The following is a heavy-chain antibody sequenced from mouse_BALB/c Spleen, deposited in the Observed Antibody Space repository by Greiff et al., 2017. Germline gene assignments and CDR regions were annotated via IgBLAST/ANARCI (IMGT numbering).Heavy chain of an antibody. V-gene: IGHV1S81*02. CDR2: INPSNGGT. Sequence: VKLQQSGAELVKPGASVKLSCKASGYTFTSYYMYWVKQRPGQGLEWIGEINPSNGGTNFNEKFKSKATLTVDKSSSTAYMQLSSLTSEDSAVYYCTRGDYGNPYYYAMDYWGLGTSVTVSS. J-gene: IGHJ4*01. D-gene: IGHD2-1*01. CDR1: GYTFTSYY. CDR3: TRGDYGNPYYYAMDY.